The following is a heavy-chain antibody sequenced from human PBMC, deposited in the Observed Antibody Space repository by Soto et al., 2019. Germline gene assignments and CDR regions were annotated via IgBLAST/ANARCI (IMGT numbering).Heavy chain of an antibody. CDR3: SRQAPDFWSGKPQYHMDV. CDR1: GFTFSGSA. Sequence: EVQLVESGGGLVQPGGSLKLSCAASGFTFSGSAMHWVRQASGKGLEWVGRIRSKPNNYATAYGASVKGRFTISRDDSKNTAYLQMNSLNTENTAVYYCSRQAPDFWSGKPQYHMDVWGKGTTVTVSS. J-gene: IGHJ6*03. D-gene: IGHD3-3*01. CDR2: IRSKPNNYAT. V-gene: IGHV3-73*01.